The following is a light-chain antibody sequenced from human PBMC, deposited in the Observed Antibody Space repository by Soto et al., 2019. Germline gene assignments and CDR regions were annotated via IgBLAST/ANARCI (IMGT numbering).Light chain of an antibody. CDR3: SSYTSSSTPVV. CDR1: GSDVGSYKY. J-gene: IGLJ2*01. Sequence: QSALTQPASVSGSPGQSITNSCTGSGSDVGSYKYVSWYQQHPGKAPKLMIFEVTTRPSGVSDRFSGSKSGNTASLTISSLQADDEADYYCSSYTSSSTPVVFGGGTKLTVL. V-gene: IGLV2-14*01. CDR2: EVT.